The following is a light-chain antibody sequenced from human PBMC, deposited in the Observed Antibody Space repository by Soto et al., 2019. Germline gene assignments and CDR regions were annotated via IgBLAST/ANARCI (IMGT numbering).Light chain of an antibody. CDR3: QSYDSSRSGAV. CDR2: CNV. CDR1: NSNIGAGYD. Sequence: QFVLPQPPSVSGAPGQRVTISSTGSNSNIGAGYDVHSYQQQPATAAKLLIYCNVSRPSWVPYRFSCSKSVTSAALAITGLQAEDEADDYCQSYDSSRSGAVFGTGTKVTVL. J-gene: IGLJ1*01. V-gene: IGLV1-40*01.